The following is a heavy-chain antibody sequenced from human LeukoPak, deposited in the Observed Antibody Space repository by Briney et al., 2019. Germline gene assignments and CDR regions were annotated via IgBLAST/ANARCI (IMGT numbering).Heavy chain of an antibody. CDR3: ARGSSGYEYYYYYMDV. CDR1: GGTFSSYA. D-gene: IGHD3-22*01. Sequence: ASVKVSCKASGGTFSSYAISWVRQAPGQGLEWMGGIIPIFGTANYAQKFQGRVTITTDESTSTAYMELSSLRSEDTAVYYCARGSSGYEYYYYYMDVWGKGTTVTVSS. V-gene: IGHV1-69*05. CDR2: IIPIFGTA. J-gene: IGHJ6*03.